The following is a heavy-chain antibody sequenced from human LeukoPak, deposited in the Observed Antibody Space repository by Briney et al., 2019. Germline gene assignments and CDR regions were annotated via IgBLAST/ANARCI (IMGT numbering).Heavy chain of an antibody. CDR3: ARDIVLMVYASTPYYYGMDV. CDR1: GYTFTGYH. CDR2: INPNSGGT. D-gene: IGHD2-8*01. Sequence: GASVKVSCKASGYTFTGYHMHWVRQAPGQGLEWMGWINPNSGGTNYAQKFQGRVTMTRDTSISTAYMELSRLRSDDTAVYYCARDIVLMVYASTPYYYGMDVWGQGTTVTVSS. V-gene: IGHV1-2*02. J-gene: IGHJ6*02.